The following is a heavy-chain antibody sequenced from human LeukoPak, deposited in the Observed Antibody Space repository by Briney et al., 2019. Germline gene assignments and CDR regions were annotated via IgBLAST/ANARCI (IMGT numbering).Heavy chain of an antibody. V-gene: IGHV1-8*03. CDR2: MNPNSGNT. CDR3: GYDRHWELLGLSDY. J-gene: IGHJ4*01. Sequence: ASVKVSCKASGYTFTSYDINWVRQATGQGLEWMGWMNPNSGNTGYAQKFQGRVTITADKSTTTVYMELSSLSSEDSALYYCGYDRHWELLGLSDYWGQGTLVTVSS. D-gene: IGHD1-26*01. CDR1: GYTFTSYD.